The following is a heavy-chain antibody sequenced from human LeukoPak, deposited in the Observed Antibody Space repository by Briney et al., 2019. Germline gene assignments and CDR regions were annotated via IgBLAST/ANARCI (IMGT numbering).Heavy chain of an antibody. Sequence: LSLTCTVSGDSVSSGNYYWSWVRQAPGKGLEWVAVISYDGSNKYYADSVKGRFTISRDNSKNTLYLQMNSLRAEDTAVYYCARERWVDYGFEGMDVWGQGTTVTVSS. CDR3: ARERWVDYGFEGMDV. D-gene: IGHD4-17*01. CDR2: ISYDGSNK. J-gene: IGHJ6*02. V-gene: IGHV3-30-3*01. CDR1: GDSVSSGNYY.